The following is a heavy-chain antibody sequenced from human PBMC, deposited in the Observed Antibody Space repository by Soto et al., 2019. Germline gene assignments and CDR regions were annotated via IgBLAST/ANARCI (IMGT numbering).Heavy chain of an antibody. V-gene: IGHV4-61*08. J-gene: IGHJ4*02. CDR3: SKAGSYSDSSGRVDY. CDR1: GGSISSGGYY. Sequence: SETLSLTCTVSGGSISSGGYYWSWLRQHPGKGLEWFEYIYYSWANNYNPSLESRVTISVDTPERQFSLKLTSVSPADTAVYYCSKAGSYSDSSGRVDYWGQGILVTVSS. D-gene: IGHD1-26*01. CDR2: IYYSWAN.